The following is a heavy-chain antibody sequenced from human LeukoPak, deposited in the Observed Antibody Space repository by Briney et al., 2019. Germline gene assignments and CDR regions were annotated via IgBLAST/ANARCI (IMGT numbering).Heavy chain of an antibody. CDR3: ARDSGGDAYNDYFDA. D-gene: IGHD5-24*01. Sequence: PGGSLRLSCAASGFSFNTYAMHWVRQAPGKGLEFVSAIHYSGDRTYYANSVEGRFIISRDNSRKTLLLQMGSLRAEDTAVYYCARDSGGDAYNDYFDAWGQGTLVTVSS. J-gene: IGHJ4*02. CDR2: IHYSGDRT. V-gene: IGHV3-64*01. CDR1: GFSFNTYA.